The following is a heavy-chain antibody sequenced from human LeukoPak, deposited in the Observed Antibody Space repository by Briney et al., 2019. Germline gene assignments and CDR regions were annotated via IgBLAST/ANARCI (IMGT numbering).Heavy chain of an antibody. Sequence: PGGSLRLSCAASGFTVSNNYMSWVRQAPGKGLEWVSIIYSGGNTFYADSVKGRFTISRDNSKNTLYLQMNSLRAEDTAVYYCARDFSGYTYGPDYWGQGTLVTVSS. CDR1: GFTVSNNY. D-gene: IGHD5-18*01. CDR3: ARDFSGYTYGPDY. CDR2: IYSGGNT. J-gene: IGHJ4*02. V-gene: IGHV3-66*01.